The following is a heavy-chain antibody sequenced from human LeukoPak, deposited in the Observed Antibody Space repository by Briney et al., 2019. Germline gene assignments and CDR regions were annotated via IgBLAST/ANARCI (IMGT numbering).Heavy chain of an antibody. CDR2: INPDSGGT. CDR3: ARGGSYYYYMDV. J-gene: IGHJ6*03. D-gene: IGHD3-16*01. Sequence: ASVKVSCKASGYSFTDYYMHWVRQAPGQGLEWMGWINPDSGGTNFAQKFQGRVTMTRDTSISTAYMELSRLRSDDTAVYYCARGGSYYYYMDVWGKGTTVTVSS. CDR1: GYSFTDYY. V-gene: IGHV1-2*02.